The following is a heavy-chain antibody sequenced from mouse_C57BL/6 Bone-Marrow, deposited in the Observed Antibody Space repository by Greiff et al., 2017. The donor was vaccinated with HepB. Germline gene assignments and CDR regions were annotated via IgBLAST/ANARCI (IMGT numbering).Heavy chain of an antibody. D-gene: IGHD2-5*01. CDR2: ISYDGSN. J-gene: IGHJ4*01. V-gene: IGHV3-6*01. CDR1: GYSITSGYY. Sequence: EVKLVESGPGLVKPSQSLSLTCSVTGYSITSGYYWNWLRQFPGNKLEWMGYISYDGSNNYNPSLKKRISITRDTSKNPFFLKLNTVTTEDTDTYYYARSSYYSNPHAMDYWGQGTSVTVSS. CDR3: ARSSYYSNPHAMDY.